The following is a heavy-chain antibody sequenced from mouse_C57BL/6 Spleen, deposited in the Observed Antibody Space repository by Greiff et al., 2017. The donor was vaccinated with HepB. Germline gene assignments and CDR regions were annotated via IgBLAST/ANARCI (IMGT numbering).Heavy chain of an antibody. CDR2: ISSGGSYT. CDR3: ARPIYYYGSSYTY. V-gene: IGHV5-6*02. D-gene: IGHD1-1*01. CDR1: GFTFSSYG. J-gene: IGHJ3*01. Sequence: EVKLVESGGDLVKPGGSLKLSCAASGFTFSSYGMSWVRQTPDKRLEWVATISSGGSYTYYPDSVKGRFTISRDNAKNTLYLQMSSLKSEDTAMYYCARPIYYYGSSYTYWGQGTLVTVSA.